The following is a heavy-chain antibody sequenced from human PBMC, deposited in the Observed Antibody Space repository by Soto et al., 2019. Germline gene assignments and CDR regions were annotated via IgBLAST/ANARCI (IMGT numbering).Heavy chain of an antibody. Sequence: WGSLRLSCAASGFTFSSYAMSWVRQAPGKGLEWVSAISGSGGSTYYADSVKGRFTISRDNSKNTLYLQMNSLRAEDTDVYYCAKADLTVVVASWLDPRGKGTLVTVSS. CDR1: GFTFSSYA. J-gene: IGHJ5*02. CDR2: ISGSGGST. D-gene: IGHD2-15*01. V-gene: IGHV3-23*01. CDR3: AKADLTVVVASWLDP.